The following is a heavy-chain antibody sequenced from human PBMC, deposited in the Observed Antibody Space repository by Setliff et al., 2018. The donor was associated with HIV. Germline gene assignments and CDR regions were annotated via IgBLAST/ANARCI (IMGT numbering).Heavy chain of an antibody. CDR3: ARVVPAKNYYDSSPYFDY. J-gene: IGHJ4*02. CDR1: GGSISSYY. Sequence: LSLTCTVSGGSISSYYWSWIRQPPGKGLEWIGYIYYSGSTNYNPSLKSRVTISVDTSKNQFSLKLSSVTAADTAVYYCARVVPAKNYYDSSPYFDYWGQGTLVTVSS. CDR2: IYYSGST. V-gene: IGHV4-59*01. D-gene: IGHD3-22*01.